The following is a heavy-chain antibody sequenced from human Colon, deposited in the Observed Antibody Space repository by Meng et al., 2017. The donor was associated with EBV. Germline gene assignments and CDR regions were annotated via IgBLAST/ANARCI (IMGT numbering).Heavy chain of an antibody. CDR2: IKQIGTI. CDR1: GASLSGSN. J-gene: IGHJ5*02. Sequence: VNLPLTLCVNGASLSGSNRSCDRQTPGKGLESISEIKQIGTIYYNPSLRSRVTIKGDMTNNQYSLRLSSVTAADTAVYYCARVGDCIKELVTCFDPWGQGTLVTVSS. CDR3: ARVGDCIKELVTCFDP. V-gene: IGHV4-34*01. D-gene: IGHD3-10*01.